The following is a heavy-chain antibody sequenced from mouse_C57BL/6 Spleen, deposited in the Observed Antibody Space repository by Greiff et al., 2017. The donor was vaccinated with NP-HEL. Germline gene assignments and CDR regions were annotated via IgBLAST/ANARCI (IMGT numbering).Heavy chain of an antibody. J-gene: IGHJ2*01. V-gene: IGHV1-19*01. CDR2: INPYNGGT. CDR3: ARSESSGYGSYYFDY. D-gene: IGHD3-2*02. CDR1: GYTFTDYY. Sequence: EVQLQESGPVLVKPGASVKMSCKASGYTFTDYYMNWVKQSHGKSLEWIGVINPYNGGTSYNQKFKGKATLTVDKSSSTAYMELNSLTSEDSAVYYCARSESSGYGSYYFDYWGQGTTLTVSS.